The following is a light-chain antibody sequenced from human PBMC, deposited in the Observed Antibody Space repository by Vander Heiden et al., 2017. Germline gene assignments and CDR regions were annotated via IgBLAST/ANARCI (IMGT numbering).Light chain of an antibody. Sequence: QSAPTQPPSASGSPGPALTISCTGTSSDVGSYNLVSWYQQHPGKAPKLMIYEVSERPSGVSNRFSGSKSGNTASLTISGLQTEDEADYYCCSYAGSSTFTVFGAGTKVTVL. CDR1: SSDVGSYNL. V-gene: IGLV2-23*02. J-gene: IGLJ1*01. CDR3: CSYAGSSTFTV. CDR2: EVS.